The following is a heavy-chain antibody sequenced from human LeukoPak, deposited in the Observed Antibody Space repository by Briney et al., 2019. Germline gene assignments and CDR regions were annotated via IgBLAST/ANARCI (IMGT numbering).Heavy chain of an antibody. CDR2: IWYDGSQQ. CDR1: GFTFTIFV. V-gene: IGHV3-33*01. Sequence: PGGSLRLSCATSGFTFTIFVFHWVRQAPGKGPEWVAIIWYDGSQQYYADSVKGRFTISRDSSKNTVYLQMNSLRVDDTAVYYCARIDAGTYYFGYWGQGALVTVSS. D-gene: IGHD6-13*01. J-gene: IGHJ4*02. CDR3: ARIDAGTYYFGY.